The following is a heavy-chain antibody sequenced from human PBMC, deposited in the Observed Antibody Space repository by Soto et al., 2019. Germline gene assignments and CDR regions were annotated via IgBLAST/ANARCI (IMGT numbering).Heavy chain of an antibody. CDR2: IYPGDSDT. Sequence: PGESLKISCKGSGYSFTSYWIGWVRQMPGKGLEWMGIIYPGDSDTRYSPSFQGQVTISADKSISTAYLQWSSLKASDTAMYYCARPPRRSGGPHHAFDIWGQGTMVTVSS. J-gene: IGHJ3*02. CDR3: ARPPRRSGGPHHAFDI. CDR1: GYSFTSYW. D-gene: IGHD2-15*01. V-gene: IGHV5-51*01.